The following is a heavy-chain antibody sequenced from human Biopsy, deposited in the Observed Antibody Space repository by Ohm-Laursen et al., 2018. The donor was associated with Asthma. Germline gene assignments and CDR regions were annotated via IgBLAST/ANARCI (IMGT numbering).Heavy chain of an antibody. Sequence: SDTLSLTCTVSPGSINDYYWNWIRQIPGKGLEWIGYVHSSGSTRFNPSLKSRVTVSVDTSVDQVSLKLSSVSAADTAIYYCARATSTWSQSGPHFFDHWGPGTLVTVSS. CDR2: VHSSGST. CDR3: ARATSTWSQSGPHFFDH. V-gene: IGHV4-59*07. J-gene: IGHJ5*02. D-gene: IGHD6-13*01. CDR1: PGSINDYY.